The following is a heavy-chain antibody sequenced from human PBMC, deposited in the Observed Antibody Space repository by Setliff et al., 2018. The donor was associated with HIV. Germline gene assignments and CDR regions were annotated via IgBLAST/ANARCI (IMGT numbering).Heavy chain of an antibody. CDR1: GFSLSTYA. D-gene: IGHD2-21*01. CDR3: ARRSSCGGDCSSPAHWYFDL. V-gene: IGHV3-23*01. Sequence: GGSLRLSCVASGFSLSTYAMIWVRQAPGKGLVWVSTISADGERTYYPDSVKGRFTISRDNSNNALHLQMHSLTAEDTAVYYCARRSSCGGDCSSPAHWYFDLWGRGTPVTVSS. J-gene: IGHJ2*01. CDR2: ISADGERT.